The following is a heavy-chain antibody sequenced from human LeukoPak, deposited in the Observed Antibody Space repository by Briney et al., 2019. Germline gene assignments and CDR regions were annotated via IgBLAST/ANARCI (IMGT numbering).Heavy chain of an antibody. D-gene: IGHD1-14*01. V-gene: IGHV3-7*01. J-gene: IGHJ6*03. Sequence: GGSLRLSCAASGFTFSSYWMSWVRQAPGKGLERVANIKQDGSEKYYVDSVKGRFTISRDNAKNSQYLQMNSLRAEDTAVYYCAREDHVYYYYMDVWGKGTTVTVSS. CDR3: AREDHVYYYYMDV. CDR2: IKQDGSEK. CDR1: GFTFSSYW.